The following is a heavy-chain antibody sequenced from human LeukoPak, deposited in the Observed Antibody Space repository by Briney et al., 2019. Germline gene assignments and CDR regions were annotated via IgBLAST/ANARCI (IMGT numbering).Heavy chain of an antibody. J-gene: IGHJ4*02. CDR2: IYYSGST. V-gene: IGHV4-59*01. CDR1: GGSISGYY. CDR3: ARDRGSTSCYDY. D-gene: IGHD2-2*01. Sequence: PSETLSLTCTVSGGSISGYYWSWIRQPPGKGLEWIGYIYYSGSTNYNPSLKSRVTISVDTSKNQFSLKLSSVTAADTAVYYCARDRGSTSCYDYWGQGTLVTVSS.